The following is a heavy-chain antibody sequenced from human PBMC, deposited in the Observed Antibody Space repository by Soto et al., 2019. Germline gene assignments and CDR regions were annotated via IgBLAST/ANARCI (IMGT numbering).Heavy chain of an antibody. V-gene: IGHV3-21*01. J-gene: IGHJ4*02. CDR3: ARESEGLTWYFDY. Sequence: GGSLRLSCAASGFTFTRYSMNWVRQAPGKGLEWVSSISSTTNYIYYADSMKGRFTVSRDNAKNSVYLEMNSLSAEDTAVYYCARESEGLTWYFDYCGQRTLVTVFS. CDR2: ISSTTNYI. CDR1: GFTFTRYS.